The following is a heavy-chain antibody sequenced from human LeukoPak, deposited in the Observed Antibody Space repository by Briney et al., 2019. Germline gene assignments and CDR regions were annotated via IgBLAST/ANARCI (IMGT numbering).Heavy chain of an antibody. CDR2: IYPRDSDT. V-gene: IGHV5-51*01. J-gene: IGHJ4*02. D-gene: IGHD6-19*01. CDR3: ARISQWLVPSYFDY. CDR1: GYRVTSYW. Sequence: GESLKISCKGSGYRVTSYWIGWVRQMPGKGLEWMGIIYPRDSDTRYSPSFQGQVTISADKSISTAYLQWSSLKASDTAMYYCARISQWLVPSYFDYWGQGTLVTVSS.